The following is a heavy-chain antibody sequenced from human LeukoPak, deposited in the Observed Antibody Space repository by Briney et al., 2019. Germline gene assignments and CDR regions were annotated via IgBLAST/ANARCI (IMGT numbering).Heavy chain of an antibody. D-gene: IGHD5-18*01. CDR1: GGTFSSYA. CDR3: ARGPFTWIQLWLAGAFDI. CDR2: IIPIFGTA. J-gene: IGHJ3*02. V-gene: IGHV1-69*05. Sequence: SSVTVSCKASGGTFSSYAISGVRQAPGQGLEWMGGIIPIFGTANYAQKFQGRVTITTDESTSTAYMELSSLRSEATAVYYCARGPFTWIQLWLAGAFDIWGQGTMVTVSS.